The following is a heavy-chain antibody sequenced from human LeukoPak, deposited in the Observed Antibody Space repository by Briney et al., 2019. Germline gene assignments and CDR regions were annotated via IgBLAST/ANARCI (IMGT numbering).Heavy chain of an antibody. Sequence: PGGSLRLSCAASGFTFGSYWMHWVRQAPGKGLVWVSRINSDGSSTSYADSVKGRFTISRDNAKNTLYLQMNSLRAEDTAVYYCARGGFDVPGMDVWGQGTTVTVSS. V-gene: IGHV3-74*01. CDR2: INSDGSST. CDR3: ARGGFDVPGMDV. J-gene: IGHJ6*02. CDR1: GFTFGSYW. D-gene: IGHD3-10*02.